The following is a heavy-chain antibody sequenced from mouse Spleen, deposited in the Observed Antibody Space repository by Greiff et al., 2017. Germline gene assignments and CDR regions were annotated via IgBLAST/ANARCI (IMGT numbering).Heavy chain of an antibody. D-gene: IGHD2-10*01. Sequence: EVQLQQSGPGLVKPSQSLSLTCSVTGYSITSGYYWNWIRQFPGNKLEWMGYISYDGSNNYNPSLKNRISITRDTSKNQFFLKLNSVTTEDTATYYCASLSYYGNYDWYFDVWGAGTTVTVSS. V-gene: IGHV3-6*01. J-gene: IGHJ1*01. CDR1: GYSITSGYY. CDR3: ASLSYYGNYDWYFDV. CDR2: ISYDGSN.